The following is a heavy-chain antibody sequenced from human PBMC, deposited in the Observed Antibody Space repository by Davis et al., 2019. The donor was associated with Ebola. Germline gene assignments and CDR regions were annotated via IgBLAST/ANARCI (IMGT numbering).Heavy chain of an antibody. V-gene: IGHV1-8*01. CDR3: ARDSSHYYDSSGYSNWFDP. CDR2: MNPNSGNT. Sequence: ASVKVSCKASGYTFTSYDINWVRQATGQGLEWMGWMNPNSGNTGYAQKFQGRVTMTRDTSTSTVYMELSSLRSEDTAVYYCARDSSHYYDSSGYSNWFDPWGQGTLVTVSS. J-gene: IGHJ5*02. D-gene: IGHD3-22*01. CDR1: GYTFTSYD.